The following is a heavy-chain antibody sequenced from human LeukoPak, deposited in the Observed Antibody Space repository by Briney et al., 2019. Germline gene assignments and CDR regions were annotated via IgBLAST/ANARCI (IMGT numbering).Heavy chain of an antibody. CDR1: GFTFSDYY. Sequence: GGSLRLSCAASGFTFSDYYMSWIRQAPGKGPEWVSYISSSGSTIYYADSVKGRFTISRDNAKNSLYLQMNSLRAEDTAVYYCANLGSRMATISYYYYMDVWGKGTTVTVSS. V-gene: IGHV3-11*01. J-gene: IGHJ6*03. D-gene: IGHD5-24*01. CDR3: ANLGSRMATISYYYYMDV. CDR2: ISSSGSTI.